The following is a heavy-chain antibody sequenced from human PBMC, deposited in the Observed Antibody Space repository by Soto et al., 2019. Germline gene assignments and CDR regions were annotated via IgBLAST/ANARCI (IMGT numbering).Heavy chain of an antibody. V-gene: IGHV3-7*01. CDR1: GFTFSSYW. J-gene: IGHJ5*02. CDR2: IKQSGSDR. D-gene: IGHD2-21*01. CDR3: ASVKLWAVSP. Sequence: EVQLVESGGGLVQPGGSLGLSCAASGFTFSSYWMSWVRLAPGKGLEWVAHIKQSGSDRYYVDSVRGRFTISRDNAKNSLYLQMNSLRVEDTAMYYCASVKLWAVSPWGQGTLVTVSS.